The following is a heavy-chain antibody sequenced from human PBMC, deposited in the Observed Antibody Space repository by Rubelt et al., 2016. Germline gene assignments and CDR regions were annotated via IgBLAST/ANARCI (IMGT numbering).Heavy chain of an antibody. CDR2: IYYSGST. CDR1: GGSISSSSYY. D-gene: IGHD3-3*01. CDR3: AGGITIFGVASGYFDY. V-gene: IGHV4-39*07. Sequence: QLQLQESGPGLVKPSETLSLTCTVSGGSISSSSYYWGWIRQPPGKGLEWIGSIYYSGSTNYNPSLKSRVTISVETSKNQFSLKLSSVTAADTAVYYCAGGITIFGVASGYFDYWGQGTLVTVSS. J-gene: IGHJ4*02.